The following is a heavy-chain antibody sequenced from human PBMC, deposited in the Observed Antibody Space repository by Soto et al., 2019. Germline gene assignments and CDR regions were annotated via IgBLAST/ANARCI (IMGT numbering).Heavy chain of an antibody. D-gene: IGHD2-15*01. CDR3: AKDTGRGGGSVFDY. J-gene: IGHJ4*02. CDR2: ISGSGAET. V-gene: IGHV3-23*01. CDR1: GFIFSNYA. Sequence: EVQLLESGGGLVQPGGSLRLSCAPSGFIFSNYAMSWVRQARGKGLEWVSAISGSGAETYYTESGKGRFTTSRDNSKTTLYLQMNSLSAEDTAVYYCAKDTGRGGGSVFDYWGQGTLVTVSS.